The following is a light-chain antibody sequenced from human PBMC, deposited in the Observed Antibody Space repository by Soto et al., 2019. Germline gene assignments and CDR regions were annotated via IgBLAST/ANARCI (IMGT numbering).Light chain of an antibody. CDR3: SSYTSSSSTLVV. Sequence: QSALTQPASVSGSLGQSITISCTGTSSDVGAYQFVSWYQQHPGKAPKLMIYEVNNRPSGVSGRFTGSKSDNTASLTISGLQAEDEADYYCSSYTSSSSTLVVFGGGTKLTVL. CDR1: SSDVGAYQF. V-gene: IGLV2-14*01. CDR2: EVN. J-gene: IGLJ2*01.